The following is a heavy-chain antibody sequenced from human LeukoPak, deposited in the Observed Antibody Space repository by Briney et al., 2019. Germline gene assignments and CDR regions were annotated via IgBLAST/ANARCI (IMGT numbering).Heavy chain of an antibody. CDR3: AREVKLLYYFDY. CDR2: IYSGGST. J-gene: IGHJ4*02. Sequence: GGFLRLSCAASGFTVSSNYMSWVRQAPGKGLEWVSVIYSGGSTYYADSVKGRFTISRDNSKNTLYLQMNSLRAEDTAVYYCAREVKLLYYFDYWGQGTLVTVSS. CDR1: GFTVSSNY. D-gene: IGHD1-26*01. V-gene: IGHV3-53*01.